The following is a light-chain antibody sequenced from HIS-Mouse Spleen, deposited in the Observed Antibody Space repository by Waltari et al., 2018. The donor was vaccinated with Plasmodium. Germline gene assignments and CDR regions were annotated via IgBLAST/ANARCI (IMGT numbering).Light chain of an antibody. V-gene: IGLV3-10*01. CDR1: ALPTKY. Sequence: SYELTQPPSVSVSPGQTARITCSGDALPTKYAYWYPQKSGQAPVLVIYEDSKRPSGIPERIAGSSSGTMDTLTSSGAQVEDEADYYCYSTDSSGNHRVFGGGTKLTVL. CDR3: YSTDSSGNHRV. J-gene: IGLJ3*02. CDR2: EDS.